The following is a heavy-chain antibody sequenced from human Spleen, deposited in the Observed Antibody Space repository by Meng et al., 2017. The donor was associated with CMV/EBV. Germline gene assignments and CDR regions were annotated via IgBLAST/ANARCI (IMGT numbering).Heavy chain of an antibody. Sequence: ESLKISCAASGFTFSSYAMSWIRQPPGKGLEWIGEINHSGSTNYNPSLKSRVTISVDTSKHQFSLKLSSVTAADTAVFYCARLWESVDTALTLYYFDYWSQGTLVTVSS. CDR3: ARLWESVDTALTLYYFDY. CDR2: INHSGST. CDR1: GFTFSSYA. J-gene: IGHJ4*02. D-gene: IGHD3-10*01. V-gene: IGHV4-34*01.